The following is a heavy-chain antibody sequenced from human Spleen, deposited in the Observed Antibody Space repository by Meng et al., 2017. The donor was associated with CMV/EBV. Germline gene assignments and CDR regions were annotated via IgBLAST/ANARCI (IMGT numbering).Heavy chain of an antibody. CDR3: ARAYDF. J-gene: IGHJ4*02. CDR1: GFTFSSYW. Sequence: GGSLRLSCAASGFTFSSYWMSWVRQAPGKGLEWLANIKEDGSDKYYVDSVKGRFTIFRDNGKDSLYLRMNSLRADDTAVYYCARAYDFWSQGTLVTVSS. V-gene: IGHV3-7*01. CDR2: IKEDGSDK. D-gene: IGHD3-3*01.